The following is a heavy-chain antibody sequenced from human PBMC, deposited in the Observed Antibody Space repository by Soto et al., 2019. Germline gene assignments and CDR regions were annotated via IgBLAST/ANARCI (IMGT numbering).Heavy chain of an antibody. V-gene: IGHV5-10-1*01. CDR1: GDTFTGYY. D-gene: IGHD5-12*01. Sequence: KVSCKACGDTFTGYYMHWVRQAPGQGLEWMGRIDPSDSYTNYSPSFQGHVTISADKSISTAYLQWSSLKASDTAMYYCARLLRGYSGYYYGMDVWGQGTTVTVSS. J-gene: IGHJ6*02. CDR2: IDPSDSYT. CDR3: ARLLRGYSGYYYGMDV.